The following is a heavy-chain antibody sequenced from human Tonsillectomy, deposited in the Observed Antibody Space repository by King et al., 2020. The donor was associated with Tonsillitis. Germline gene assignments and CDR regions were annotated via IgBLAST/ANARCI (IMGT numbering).Heavy chain of an antibody. CDR1: GFTFSSYA. V-gene: IGHV3-30*01. CDR3: ARAYWGDSYGGGFDY. CDR2: ISYDGSNK. D-gene: IGHD5-18*01. J-gene: IGHJ4*02. Sequence: VQLVESGGVVVQPGRSLRLSCAASGFTFSSYAMHWVRPSPGTGLEWGAVISYDGSNKYYADTVKGRFTISRDNSQNTLYLQMNSLRAEDTAVYYCARAYWGDSYGGGFDYWGRGTLVTVSS.